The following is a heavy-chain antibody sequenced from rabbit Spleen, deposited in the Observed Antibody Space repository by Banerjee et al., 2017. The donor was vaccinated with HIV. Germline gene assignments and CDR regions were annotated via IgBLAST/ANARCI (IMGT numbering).Heavy chain of an antibody. CDR2: IDAGSGST. D-gene: IGHD3-3*01. CDR3: ARDLVVAIGWNFNL. V-gene: IGHV1S40*01. J-gene: IGHJ4*01. Sequence: QSLEESGGDLVKPGTSLTLTCTASGFSFSNRFYMCWVRQAPGKGLEWIACIDAGSGSTWYASWVNGRFTISKTSSTTVTLQMPSLTAADTATYFCARDLVVAIGWNFNLWGPGTLVTVS. CDR1: GFSFSNRFY.